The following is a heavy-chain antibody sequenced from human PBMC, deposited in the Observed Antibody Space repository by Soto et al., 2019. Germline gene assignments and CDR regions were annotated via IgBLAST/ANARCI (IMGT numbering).Heavy chain of an antibody. V-gene: IGHV3-23*01. CDR1: GFTFSSYA. CDR3: AKDPRLSGRKPIVGVDY. J-gene: IGHJ4*02. CDR2: ISGSGGST. D-gene: IGHD1-26*01. Sequence: EVQLLESGGGLVQPGGSLRLSCAASGFTFSSYAMSWVRQAPGKGLEWVSAISGSGGSTYYADSVKGRFTISRDNSKNTLYLQMNSLRSEDTAVYYCAKDPRLSGRKPIVGVDYWCQGTLVTVSS.